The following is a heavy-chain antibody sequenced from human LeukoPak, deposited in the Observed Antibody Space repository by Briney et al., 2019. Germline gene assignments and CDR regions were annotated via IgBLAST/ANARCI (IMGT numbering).Heavy chain of an antibody. J-gene: IGHJ4*02. CDR3: ARNYDSSGKGLDY. D-gene: IGHD3-22*01. CDR1: GGTFSSYT. Sequence: SVKASCKASGGTFSSYTISWVRQAPGQGLEWMGRIIPILGIANYAQKFQGRVTITADKSTSTAYMELSSLRSEDTAVYYCARNYDSSGKGLDYWGQGTLVTVSS. V-gene: IGHV1-69*02. CDR2: IIPILGIA.